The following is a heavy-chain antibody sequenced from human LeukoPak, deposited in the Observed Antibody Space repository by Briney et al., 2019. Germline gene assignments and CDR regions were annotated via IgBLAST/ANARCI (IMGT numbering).Heavy chain of an antibody. CDR1: GGSFSGYY. D-gene: IGHD3-22*01. J-gene: IGHJ4*02. CDR2: INHSGST. V-gene: IGHV4-34*01. Sequence: SETLSLTCAAYGGSFSGYYWSRIRQPPGKGLEWIGEINHSGSTNYNPSLKSRVTISVDTSKNQFSLKLSSVTAADTAVYYCARDYYDSSGYQTLYFDYWGQGTLVTVSS. CDR3: ARDYYDSSGYQTLYFDY.